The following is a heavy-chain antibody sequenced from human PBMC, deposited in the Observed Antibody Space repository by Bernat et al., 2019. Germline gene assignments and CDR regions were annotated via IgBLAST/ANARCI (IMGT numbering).Heavy chain of an antibody. J-gene: IGHJ4*02. CDR2: IYSGGST. Sequence: EVQLVDGGGLVQPGGSLRLSCAASRFTVSNNDMSWVHQAPGKGLEWVSIIYSGGSTYYADSVKGRFTISRDNSKNTLYLQMNSLRAEDTAVYYCARDDGDLNFWGQGTLVTVSS. V-gene: IGHV3-66*01. CDR3: ARDDGDLNF. D-gene: IGHD4-17*01. CDR1: RFTVSNND.